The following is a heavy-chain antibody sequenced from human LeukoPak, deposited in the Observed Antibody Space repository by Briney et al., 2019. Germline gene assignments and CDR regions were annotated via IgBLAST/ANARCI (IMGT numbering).Heavy chain of an antibody. J-gene: IGHJ4*02. Sequence: GGSLRLSCAASGFTVSNNYMSWVRQAPGKALEWVSVVYSAGSTYYADSVKGRFTISRDNSKNTLCLQMNSLRAEDTAVYYCARHIPGYSSSLGYWGQGTLVTVSS. D-gene: IGHD6-13*01. CDR1: GFTVSNNY. CDR3: ARHIPGYSSSLGY. CDR2: VYSAGST. V-gene: IGHV3-53*01.